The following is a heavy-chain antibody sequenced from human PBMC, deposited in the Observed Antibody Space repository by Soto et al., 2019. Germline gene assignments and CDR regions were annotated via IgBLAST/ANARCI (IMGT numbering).Heavy chain of an antibody. V-gene: IGHV4-34*01. J-gene: IGHJ6*03. D-gene: IGHD1-1*01. CDR2: INHSGST. Sequence: PSETLSLTCAVYGGSFSGYYWSWIRQPPGKGLEWIGEINHSGSTNYNPSLKSRVTISVDTSKNQFSLKLSSVTAADTAVYYCARQQRTASGYYYYYYYMDVWGKGTTVTVSS. CDR3: ARQQRTASGYYYYYYYMDV. CDR1: GGSFSGYY.